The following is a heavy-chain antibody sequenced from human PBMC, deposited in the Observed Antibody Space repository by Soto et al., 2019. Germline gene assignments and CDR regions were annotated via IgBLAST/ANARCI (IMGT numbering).Heavy chain of an antibody. J-gene: IGHJ3*02. CDR1: GYTFTSYD. V-gene: IGHV1-8*01. Sequence: ASVKVSCKASGYTFTSYDINWVRQATGQGLEWMGWMNPNSGNTGYAQKFQGRVTMTRNTSISTAYMELSSLRSEDTAVYYCARGGPTYYYDSSGYYDAFDIWGQGTMVTVSS. D-gene: IGHD3-22*01. CDR2: MNPNSGNT. CDR3: ARGGPTYYYDSSGYYDAFDI.